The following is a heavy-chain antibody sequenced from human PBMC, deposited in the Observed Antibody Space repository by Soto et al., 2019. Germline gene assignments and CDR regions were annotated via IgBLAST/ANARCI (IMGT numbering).Heavy chain of an antibody. CDR3: AKGYDFWSGYQNWYFDL. CDR1: GFTFSSYA. J-gene: IGHJ2*01. CDR2: ISGSGGST. Sequence: EVQLLESGGGLVQPGGSLRLSCAASGFTFSSYAMSWVRQAPGKGLEWVSAISGSGGSTYYADSVKGRFTISRDNSKNTLYLQMNSLRAEDTAVYYCAKGYDFWSGYQNWYFDLWGRGTLVTVSS. D-gene: IGHD3-3*01. V-gene: IGHV3-23*01.